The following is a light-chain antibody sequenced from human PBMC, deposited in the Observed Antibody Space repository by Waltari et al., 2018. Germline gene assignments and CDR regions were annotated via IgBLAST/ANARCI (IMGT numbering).Light chain of an antibody. CDR1: QRVRSIQ. Sequence: EIVLTQSPVTLSLSPGERATLSCKARQRVRSIQLACDQQKPGQAPSLLIYGASIRLAGIPDRFSGGESGTDFTLTISRLEPEDFAVYYCQQYSGAYTFGQGTKLEIK. V-gene: IGKV3-20*01. J-gene: IGKJ2*01. CDR3: QQYSGAYT. CDR2: GAS.